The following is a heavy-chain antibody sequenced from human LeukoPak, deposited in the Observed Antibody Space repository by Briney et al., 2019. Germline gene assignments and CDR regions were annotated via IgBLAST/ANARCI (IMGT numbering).Heavy chain of an antibody. CDR1: GYTLTELS. CDR3: ATATRYGYNWNYDPVYYFDY. D-gene: IGHD1-7*01. J-gene: IGHJ4*02. V-gene: IGHV1-24*01. Sequence: ASVKVSYKVSGYTLTELSMHWVRQAPGKGLEWMGGFDPEDGETIYAQKFQGRVTMTEDTSTDTAYMELSSLRSEDTAVYYCATATRYGYNWNYDPVYYFDYWGQGTLVTVSS. CDR2: FDPEDGET.